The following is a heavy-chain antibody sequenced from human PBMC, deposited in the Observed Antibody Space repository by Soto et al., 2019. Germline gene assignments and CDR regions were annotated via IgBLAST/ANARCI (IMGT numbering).Heavy chain of an antibody. CDR1: GFTFSDYY. V-gene: IGHV3-11*01. CDR2: ISGSTGNI. J-gene: IGHJ3*01. Sequence: GGSLRLSCAASGFTFSDYYMTWIRQAPGKGLEWVSYISGSTGNIYYADSVKGRFTISRDNAKDSLYLQMNSLRAEDTAVYYCARESGSDAFDLWGQGTMVTVSS. CDR3: ARESGSDAFDL.